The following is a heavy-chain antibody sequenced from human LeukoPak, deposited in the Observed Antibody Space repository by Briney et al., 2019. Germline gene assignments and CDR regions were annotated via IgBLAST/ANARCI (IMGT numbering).Heavy chain of an antibody. CDR2: VKSKTNGETT. V-gene: IGHV3-15*01. Sequence: GGSLRLSCAASGFTFSGSLIHWVRQAPGKGLEWVGRVKSKTNGETTDYPAPVKGRFTISRDDSKNTVYLEMNSLKTEDTGVYYCTTEYYRNGYNNWGQGTLVTVSS. CDR1: GFTFSGSL. CDR3: TTEYYRNGYNN. D-gene: IGHD3-3*01. J-gene: IGHJ4*02.